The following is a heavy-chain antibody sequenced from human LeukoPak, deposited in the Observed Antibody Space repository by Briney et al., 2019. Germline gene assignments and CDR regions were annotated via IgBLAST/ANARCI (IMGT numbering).Heavy chain of an antibody. CDR3: ASLPAGYYDFWSGYSYLTY. Sequence: SETLSLTCTVSGGSISSSSYYWGWIRQPPGKGLEWIGSIYYSGSTYYNPSLKSQVTISVDTSKNQFSLKLSSVTAADTAVYYCASLPAGYYDFWSGYSYLTYWGQGTLVTVSS. J-gene: IGHJ4*02. CDR2: IYYSGST. D-gene: IGHD3-3*01. V-gene: IGHV4-39*01. CDR1: GGSISSSSYY.